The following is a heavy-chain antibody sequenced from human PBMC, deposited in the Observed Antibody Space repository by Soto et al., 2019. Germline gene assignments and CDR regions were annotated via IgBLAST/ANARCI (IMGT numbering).Heavy chain of an antibody. CDR3: AKDAQWELLLRYFDY. J-gene: IGHJ4*02. CDR1: GFTFSSYS. CDR2: ISSSSSTI. V-gene: IGHV3-48*01. Sequence: GGSLRLSCAASGFTFSSYSMNWVRQAPGKGLEWVSYISSSSSTIYYADSVKGRFTISRDNAKNTLYVQMNSLRAEDRAVYYCAKDAQWELLLRYFDYWGQGTLVTVSS. D-gene: IGHD1-26*01.